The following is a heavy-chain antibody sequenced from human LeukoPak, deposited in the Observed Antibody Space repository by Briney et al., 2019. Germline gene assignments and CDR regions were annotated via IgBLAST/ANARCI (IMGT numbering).Heavy chain of an antibody. Sequence: PGGSLRLSCAASGFTFSSHWMHWVRQAPGKGLVWVSRIKGDGNSIRYADSVKGRFTISRDNAKNTLYLQMNSLRAEDTAVYYCVRVWHYSDYWGQGTLVTVSS. J-gene: IGHJ4*02. CDR2: IKGDGNSI. D-gene: IGHD2-21*01. V-gene: IGHV3-74*01. CDR1: GFTFSSHW. CDR3: VRVWHYSDY.